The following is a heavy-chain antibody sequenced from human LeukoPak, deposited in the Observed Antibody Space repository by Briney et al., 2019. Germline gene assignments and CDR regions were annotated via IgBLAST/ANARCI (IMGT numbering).Heavy chain of an antibody. CDR2: ISSSGSTI. D-gene: IGHD6-13*01. J-gene: IGHJ4*02. V-gene: IGHV3-48*03. CDR3: ARVDTLGSS. CDR1: GFTFSNYE. Sequence: PGGSLRLSCAASGFTFSNYEMNWVRQAPGKGLEWVSYISSSGSTIYYADSVKGRFTISRDNAKNSLYLQMNSLRAEDTAVYYCARVDTLGSSWGQGTLVTVSS.